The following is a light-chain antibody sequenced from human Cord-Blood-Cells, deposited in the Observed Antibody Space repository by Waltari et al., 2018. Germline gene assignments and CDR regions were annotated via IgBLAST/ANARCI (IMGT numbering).Light chain of an antibody. V-gene: IGLV2-14*03. J-gene: IGLJ1*01. Sequence: QSALTQPASVSGSPGQSITISCTGTSSDVGGYNYVSWYQQHPGKAPKLMIDDVSNRPSGVSNRFSGSKSGNTASLTISGLQAEDEADYYCSSYTSSPRYVFGTGTKVTVL. CDR1: SSDVGGYNY. CDR2: DVS. CDR3: SSYTSSPRYV.